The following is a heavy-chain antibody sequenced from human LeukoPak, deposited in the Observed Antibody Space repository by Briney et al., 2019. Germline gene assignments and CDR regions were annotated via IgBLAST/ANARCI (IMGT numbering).Heavy chain of an antibody. CDR2: IRYDGSNK. V-gene: IGHV3-30*02. CDR3: ARHALKRQWEILNPTFDY. Sequence: GGSLRLSCAASGFTFSSYGMHWVRQAPGKGLEWVAFIRYDGSNKYYADSVKGRFTISRDNSKNTLYLQMNSLRAEDTAVYYCARHALKRQWEILNPTFDYWGQGTLVTVSS. J-gene: IGHJ4*02. D-gene: IGHD1-26*01. CDR1: GFTFSSYG.